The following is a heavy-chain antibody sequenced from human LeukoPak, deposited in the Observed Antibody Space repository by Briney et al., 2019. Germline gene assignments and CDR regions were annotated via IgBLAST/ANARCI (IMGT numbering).Heavy chain of an antibody. CDR3: ATGIPHYSLDY. CDR1: GYTFTGYY. V-gene: IGHV1-24*01. CDR2: FDPEDGET. D-gene: IGHD2-15*01. Sequence: ASVKVSCKASGYTFTGYYMHWVRQAPGKGLEWMGGFDPEDGETIYAQKFQGRVTMTEDTSTDTAYMELSSLRSEDTAVYYCATGIPHYSLDYWGQGTLVTVSS. J-gene: IGHJ4*02.